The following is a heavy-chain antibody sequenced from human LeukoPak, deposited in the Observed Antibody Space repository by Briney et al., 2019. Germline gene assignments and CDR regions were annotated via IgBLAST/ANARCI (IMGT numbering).Heavy chain of an antibody. CDR3: ARDALLWFGELFFFDY. CDR2: IWYDGSNK. D-gene: IGHD3-10*01. J-gene: IGHJ4*02. V-gene: IGHV3-33*08. CDR1: GFTFSLHA. Sequence: GSLRLSCAASGFTFSLHAMHWVRQAPGKGLEWVAVIWYDGSNKYYADSVKGRFTISRDNSKNTLYLQMNSLRAEDTAVYYCARDALLWFGELFFFDYWGQGTLVTVSS.